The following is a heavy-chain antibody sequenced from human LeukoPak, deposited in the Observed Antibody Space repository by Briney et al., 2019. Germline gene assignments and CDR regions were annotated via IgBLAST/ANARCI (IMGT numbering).Heavy chain of an antibody. V-gene: IGHV4-39*07. CDR2: IYYSGST. Sequence: PSETLSLTCTVSGGSISSSSYYWGWIRQPPGKGLEWIGSIYYSGSTYYNPSLKSRVTVSVDTSKNQFSLKLSSVTAADTAVYYCARDLLSQLGYSYIDYWGQGTLVTVSS. CDR3: ARDLLSQLGYSYIDY. J-gene: IGHJ4*02. CDR1: GGSISSSSYY. D-gene: IGHD5-18*01.